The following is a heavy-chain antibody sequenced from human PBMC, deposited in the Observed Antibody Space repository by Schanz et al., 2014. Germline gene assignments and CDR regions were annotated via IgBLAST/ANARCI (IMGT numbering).Heavy chain of an antibody. D-gene: IGHD1-26*01. CDR2: VSSRSDEI. CDR1: GFTFSSYA. J-gene: IGHJ2*01. Sequence: EVQLLESGGGLEQPGGSLRLSCAASGFTFSSYAMTWVRRAPGKGLEWVAAVSSRSDEIKYADSVRGRFTISRDNSRSTMYLQMNSLRADDTAVYYCARNRGSGGQNWYFDLWGRGTLVTVSS. CDR3: ARNRGSGGQNWYFDL. V-gene: IGHV3-23*05.